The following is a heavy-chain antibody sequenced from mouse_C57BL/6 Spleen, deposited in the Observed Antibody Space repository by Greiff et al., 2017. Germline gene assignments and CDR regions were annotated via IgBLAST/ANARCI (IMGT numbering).Heavy chain of an antibody. CDR2: IYPGSGST. V-gene: IGHV1-55*01. J-gene: IGHJ1*03. Sequence: QVQLQQPGAELVKPGASVKMSCKASGYTFTSYWITWVKQRPGQGLEWIGDIYPGSGSTNYNEKFKSKATLTVDTSSSTAYMQLSSPTSEDSAVYYCARRREDDGGYFDVWGTGTTVTVSS. D-gene: IGHD2-12*01. CDR3: ARRREDDGGYFDV. CDR1: GYTFTSYW.